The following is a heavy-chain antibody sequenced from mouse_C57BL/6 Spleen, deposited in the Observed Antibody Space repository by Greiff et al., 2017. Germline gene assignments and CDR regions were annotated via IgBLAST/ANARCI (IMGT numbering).Heavy chain of an antibody. CDR1: GFTFSDFY. V-gene: IGHV7-1*01. CDR2: SRNKANDYTT. J-gene: IGHJ1*03. CDR3: ARDGYCGYYGV. Sequence: EVQRVESGGGLVQSGRSLRLSCAASGFTFSDFYMEWVRQAPGKGLVWLAASRNKANDYTTEYSASVKGRFIVSRDTSQSILYLQMNDLRAEDTAIYYCARDGYCGYYGVWGTASTGPVSS. D-gene: IGHD2-12*01.